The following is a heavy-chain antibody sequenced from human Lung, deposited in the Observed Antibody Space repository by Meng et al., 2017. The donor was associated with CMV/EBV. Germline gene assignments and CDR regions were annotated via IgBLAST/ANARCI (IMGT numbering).Heavy chain of an antibody. CDR2: INPNSGGT. CDR1: GYTFTGYY. D-gene: IGHD2-2*01. J-gene: IGHJ4*02. Sequence: ASXXVSXKASGYTFTGYYMHWVRQAPGQGLEWMGWINPNSGGTNYAQKFQGRVTMTRDTSISTAYMELSRLRSDDTAVYYCASLLGYCSSTSCYEGNYYFDYWGQGTLVTVSS. CDR3: ASLLGYCSSTSCYEGNYYFDY. V-gene: IGHV1-2*02.